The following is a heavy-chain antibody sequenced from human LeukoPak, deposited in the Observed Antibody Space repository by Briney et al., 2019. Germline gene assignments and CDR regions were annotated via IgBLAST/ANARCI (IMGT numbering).Heavy chain of an antibody. J-gene: IGHJ4*02. CDR3: ARHYGP. Sequence: SETLSLTCTVSRGSISGSSYYWGWIRQPPGKGLEWIGSVYYSGSTYYNPSLKSRVTISVDTSKNQFSLKLNSVTATDTAVYYYARHYGPWGQGTLVTVSS. CDR1: RGSISGSSYY. D-gene: IGHD3-10*01. V-gene: IGHV4-39*01. CDR2: VYYSGST.